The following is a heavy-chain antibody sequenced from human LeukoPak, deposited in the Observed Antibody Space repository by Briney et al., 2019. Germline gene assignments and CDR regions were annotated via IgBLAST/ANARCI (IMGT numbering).Heavy chain of an antibody. Sequence: GSLRLSCAASGFTFSSYAMSWVRQAPGKGLEWVSTISDSGGSTDYADSVRGRFTISRDNSKNTLYLQMHSLRAEDTAVYYCAKVNYYGSGEIYYYYGMDVWGQGTTVTVS. V-gene: IGHV3-23*01. CDR3: AKVNYYGSGEIYYYYGMDV. CDR1: GFTFSSYA. D-gene: IGHD3-10*01. J-gene: IGHJ6*02. CDR2: ISDSGGST.